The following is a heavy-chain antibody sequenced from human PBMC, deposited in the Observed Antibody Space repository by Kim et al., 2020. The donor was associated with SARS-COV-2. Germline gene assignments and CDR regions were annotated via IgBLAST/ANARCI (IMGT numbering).Heavy chain of an antibody. J-gene: IGHJ4*02. CDR2: IYHSGST. Sequence: SETLSLTCAVSGGSISSSNWWSWVRQPPGKGLEWIGEIYHSGSTNYNPSLKSRVTISVDKSKNQFSLKLSSVTAADTAVYYCASLGGGLSSGWRNWGQGTLVTVSS. CDR1: GGSISSSNW. CDR3: ASLGGGLSSGWRN. V-gene: IGHV4-4*02. D-gene: IGHD6-19*01.